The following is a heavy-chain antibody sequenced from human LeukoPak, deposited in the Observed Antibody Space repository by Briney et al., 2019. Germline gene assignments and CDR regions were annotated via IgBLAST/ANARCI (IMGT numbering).Heavy chain of an antibody. Sequence: PGGSLRLSCAASGFTFTNYGMTWVRQAPGKGLEWVSSISGSAGSTYYADSVKGRFTISRDNSKNILSLQMNSLRAEDTDIYYCARDLSGSGYEEGLIDYWGQGTLVTVSS. D-gene: IGHD3-22*01. V-gene: IGHV3-23*01. CDR2: ISGSAGST. J-gene: IGHJ4*02. CDR1: GFTFTNYG. CDR3: ARDLSGSGYEEGLIDY.